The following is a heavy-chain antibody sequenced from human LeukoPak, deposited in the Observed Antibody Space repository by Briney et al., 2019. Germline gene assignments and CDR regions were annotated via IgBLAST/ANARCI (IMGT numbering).Heavy chain of an antibody. V-gene: IGHV1-69*04. D-gene: IGHD2-2*01. CDR2: IIPILGIA. CDR1: GGTFSSYA. CDR3: ARESRQLGYCSSTSCPRSAFDI. Sequence: SVKVSCKASGGTFSSYAISWVRQAPGQGLEWMGRIIPILGIANYAQKFQGRVTITADKSTSTAYMELSSLRSEDTAVYYCARESRQLGYCSSTSCPRSAFDIWGQGTMVTVSS. J-gene: IGHJ3*02.